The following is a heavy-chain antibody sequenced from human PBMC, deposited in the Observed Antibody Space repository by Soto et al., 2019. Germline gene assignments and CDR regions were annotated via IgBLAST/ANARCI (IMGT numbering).Heavy chain of an antibody. CDR2: IYHSGST. Sequence: QLQLQESGSGLVKPSQTLSLTCAVSGGSISSGGYSWGWIRQPPGKGLEWIGYIYHSGSTYSNPSLKRRVTIAVDRSKNQFSLKLSSVTAADKAVYYCAAGGGLPRYYWGQGTLVTVSS. V-gene: IGHV4-30-2*01. J-gene: IGHJ4*02. CDR1: GGSISSGGYS. CDR3: AAGGGLPRYY. D-gene: IGHD5-12*01.